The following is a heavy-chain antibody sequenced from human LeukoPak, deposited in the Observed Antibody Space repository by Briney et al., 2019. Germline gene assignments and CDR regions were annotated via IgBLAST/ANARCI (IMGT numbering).Heavy chain of an antibody. CDR3: ARGRYDFWSGYYTFDY. CDR2: ISSSSSYI. Sequence: GGSLRLSCAASGFTFSNYAMHWVRQAPGKGLEWVSSISSSSSYIYYADSVKGRFTISRDNAKNSLYLQMNSLRAEDTAVYYCARGRYDFWSGYYTFDYWGQGTLVTVSS. V-gene: IGHV3-21*01. J-gene: IGHJ4*02. CDR1: GFTFSNYA. D-gene: IGHD3-3*01.